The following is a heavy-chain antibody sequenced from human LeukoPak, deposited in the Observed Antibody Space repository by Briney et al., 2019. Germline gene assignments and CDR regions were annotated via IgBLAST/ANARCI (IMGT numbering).Heavy chain of an antibody. CDR3: ARDSVYGDYGY. CDR1: GFTFSSYA. J-gene: IGHJ4*02. D-gene: IGHD4-17*01. V-gene: IGHV3-30-3*01. CDR2: ISYDGSNK. Sequence: GGSLRLSCAASGFTFSSYAMHWVRQAPGEGLEWVAVISYDGSNKYYADSVKGRFTISRDNSKNALYLQMNSLRAEDTAVYYCARDSVYGDYGYWGQGTLVTVSS.